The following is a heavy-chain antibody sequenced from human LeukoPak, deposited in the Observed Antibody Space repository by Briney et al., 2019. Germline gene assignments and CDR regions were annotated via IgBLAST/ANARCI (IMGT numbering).Heavy chain of an antibody. D-gene: IGHD6-19*01. CDR1: GGSISSYY. J-gene: IGHJ4*02. CDR3: ARGYSSGWFELGY. Sequence: SETLSLTCTVSGGSISSYYWSWIRQPPGKGLEWIGYIYYSGGTNYNPSLKSRVTISVDTSKNQFSLNLSSVTTADTAVYYCARGYSSGWFELGYWGQGTLVTVSS. CDR2: IYYSGGT. V-gene: IGHV4-59*01.